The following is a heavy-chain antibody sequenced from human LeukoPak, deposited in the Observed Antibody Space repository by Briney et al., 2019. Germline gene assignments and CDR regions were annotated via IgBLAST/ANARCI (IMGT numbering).Heavy chain of an antibody. V-gene: IGHV4-59*01. CDR2: IYFSGST. J-gene: IGHJ4*02. CDR3: ARDRLYEDFDY. Sequence: SETLSLTCAVYGAALSEYYWSWIRQSPGKGLEWIGHIYFSGSTSYNPSLKSRVTISVDIPNNQFSLTLTSVTAADTAVYYCARDRLYEDFDYWGQGTQVIVSS. CDR1: GAALSEYY. D-gene: IGHD3-16*01.